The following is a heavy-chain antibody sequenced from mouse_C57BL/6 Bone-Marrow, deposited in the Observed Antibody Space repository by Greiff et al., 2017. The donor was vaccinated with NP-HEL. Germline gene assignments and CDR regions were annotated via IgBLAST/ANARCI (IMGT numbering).Heavy chain of an antibody. J-gene: IGHJ3*01. D-gene: IGHD1-1*01. Sequence: VKLVESGPELVKPGASVKLSCKASGYTFTSYDINWVKQRPGQGLEWIGWIYPRDGSTKYNEKFKGKATLTVDTSSSTAYMELHSLTSEDSAVYFCAATVVATRAWFAYWGQGTLVTVSA. CDR2: IYPRDGST. CDR1: GYTFTSYD. V-gene: IGHV1-85*01. CDR3: AATVVATRAWFAY.